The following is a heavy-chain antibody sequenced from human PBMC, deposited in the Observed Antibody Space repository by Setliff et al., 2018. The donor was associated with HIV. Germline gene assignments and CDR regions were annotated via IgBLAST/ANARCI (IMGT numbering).Heavy chain of an antibody. Sequence: SVKVSCKASGDTLSIHPISWVRQAPGQGLEWMGQFIAVLDITSYAQKFQGRLTITADESTSTMYMELSSLRSDDTAVYYCAGPRGDEAFDIWGQGTMVTVSS. CDR3: AGPRGDEAFDI. CDR2: FIAVLDIT. V-gene: IGHV1-69*10. D-gene: IGHD3-10*01. CDR1: GDTLSIHP. J-gene: IGHJ3*02.